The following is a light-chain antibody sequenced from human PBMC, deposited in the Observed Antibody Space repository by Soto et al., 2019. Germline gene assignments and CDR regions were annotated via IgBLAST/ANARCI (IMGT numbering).Light chain of an antibody. CDR3: QQYGSSPPLT. Sequence: EIVLTHSPGTLSLSPGERATLSSSASQSVSSNYLAWYQQKPGQAPRLLIHGASSRATGIPDRFSGSGSGTDFTLTISRLEPEDFGVYYCQQYGSSPPLTFGGGTKVDIK. CDR1: QSVSSNY. V-gene: IGKV3-20*01. J-gene: IGKJ4*01. CDR2: GAS.